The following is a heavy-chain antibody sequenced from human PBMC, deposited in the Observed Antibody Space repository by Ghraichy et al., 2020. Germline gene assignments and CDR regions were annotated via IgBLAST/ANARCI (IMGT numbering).Heavy chain of an antibody. CDR2: IYYSGST. J-gene: IGHJ4*02. CDR3: ARGGCSSTSCYPDY. V-gene: IGHV4-59*01. Sequence: SETLSLTCTVSGGSISSYYWSWIRQPPGKGLEWIGYIYYSGSTNYNPSLKSRVTISVDTSKNQFSLKLSSVTAADTAVYYCARGGCSSTSCYPDYWGQGTLVTVSS. CDR1: GGSISSYY. D-gene: IGHD2-2*01.